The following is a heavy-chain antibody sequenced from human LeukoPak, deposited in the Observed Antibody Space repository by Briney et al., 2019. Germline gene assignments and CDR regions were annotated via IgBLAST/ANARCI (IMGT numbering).Heavy chain of an antibody. V-gene: IGHV3-23*01. Sequence: GGSLRLSCAASGSTFSSYAMSWVRQAPGKGLEWVSAISGSGGSTYYADSVKGRFTISRDNSKNALYLQMNSLRAEDTAVYYCAKDPRTGYYDSSGYDNWFDPWGQGTLVTVSS. D-gene: IGHD3-22*01. CDR2: ISGSGGST. CDR3: AKDPRTGYYDSSGYDNWFDP. CDR1: GSTFSSYA. J-gene: IGHJ5*02.